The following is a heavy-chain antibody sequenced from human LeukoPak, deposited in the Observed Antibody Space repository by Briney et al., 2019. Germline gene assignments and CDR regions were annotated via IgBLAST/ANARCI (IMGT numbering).Heavy chain of an antibody. Sequence: TGGSLRLSCAASGFTFNEYAMSWVRQAPGKGLEWVSGISDNEGSNYYTDSVKGRFTISRDNTKNTVYLQMNNLRPDDTAVYFCARHDSFIPYWGQGTLVTVSS. J-gene: IGHJ4*02. CDR2: ISDNEGSN. CDR1: GFTFNEYA. V-gene: IGHV3-23*01. D-gene: IGHD5-18*01. CDR3: ARHDSFIPY.